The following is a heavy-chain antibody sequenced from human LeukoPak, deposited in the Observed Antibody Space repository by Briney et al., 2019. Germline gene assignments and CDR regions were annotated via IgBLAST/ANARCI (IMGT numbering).Heavy chain of an antibody. CDR3: ARGSFRGYCLDTSCYTINY. CDR2: MNPDSGNT. J-gene: IGHJ4*02. Sequence: VSVKVSCKASGYTVRSYDINWVRQATGQGLEWMGWMNPDSGNTGYAQNFQGRVTMTSNTSITTAHMELTSLRSEDTAVYYCARGSFRGYCLDTSCYTINYWGQGTLVTVSS. V-gene: IGHV1-8*01. CDR1: GYTVRSYD. D-gene: IGHD2-2*02.